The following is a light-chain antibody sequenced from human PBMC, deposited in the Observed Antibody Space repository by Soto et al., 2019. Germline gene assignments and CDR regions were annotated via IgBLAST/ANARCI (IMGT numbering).Light chain of an antibody. J-gene: IGKJ2*01. V-gene: IGKV3-20*01. CDR2: GAS. CDR3: QQYNNWPLYS. Sequence: EIVLTQSPGTLSLSPGERATLSCRASQSVSSSYLAWYQQKPGQAPRLLIYGASSRATGIPDRFSGSGSGTDFTLTISRLEPEDFAVYYCQQYNNWPLYSFGQGTKVEIK. CDR1: QSVSSSY.